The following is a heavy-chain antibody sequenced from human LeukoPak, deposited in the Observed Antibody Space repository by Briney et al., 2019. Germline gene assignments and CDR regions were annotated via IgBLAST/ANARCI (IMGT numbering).Heavy chain of an antibody. CDR2: IWFDGSNK. V-gene: IGHV3-33*01. CDR1: GFTFSSYG. D-gene: IGHD3-10*01. Sequence: GGSLRLSCAASGFTFSSYGMHWVRQAPGKGLEWVAIIWFDGSNKYYADSVKGRSTISRDNSKNTLYLQMNSLRAEDTAVYYCARDRGDLDYWGQGTLVTVSS. CDR3: ARDRGDLDY. J-gene: IGHJ4*02.